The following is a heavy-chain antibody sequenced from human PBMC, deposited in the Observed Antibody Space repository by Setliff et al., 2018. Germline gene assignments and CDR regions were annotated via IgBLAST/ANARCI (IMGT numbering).Heavy chain of an antibody. Sequence: LRLSCAASGFTFNNYFMIWVRQAPGKGLEWVSSISNSGGEIHYADSVKGRFTISRDNPRSILYLQMNSLRAEDTALYYCANYEQRPRNLDYWGQGTPVTVSS. CDR2: ISNSGGEI. CDR3: ANYEQRPRNLDY. D-gene: IGHD6-25*01. CDR1: GFTFNNYF. V-gene: IGHV3-23*01. J-gene: IGHJ4*02.